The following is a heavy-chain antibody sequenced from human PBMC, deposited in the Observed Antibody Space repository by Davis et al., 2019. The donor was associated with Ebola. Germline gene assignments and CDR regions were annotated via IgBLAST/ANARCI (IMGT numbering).Heavy chain of an antibody. CDR1: GYTLTELS. D-gene: IGHD1-26*01. V-gene: IGHV1-24*01. CDR3: ARDDSGSYLFHYYYGMDV. CDR2: FDPEDGET. J-gene: IGHJ6*02. Sequence: AASVKVSCKVSGYTLTELSMHWVRQAPGKGLEWMGGFDPEDGETIYAQKFQGRVTMTEDTSTDTAYMELSSLRSEDTAVYYCARDDSGSYLFHYYYGMDVWGQGTTVTVSS.